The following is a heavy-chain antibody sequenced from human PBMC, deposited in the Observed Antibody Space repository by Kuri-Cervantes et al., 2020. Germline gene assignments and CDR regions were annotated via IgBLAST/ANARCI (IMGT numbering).Heavy chain of an antibody. D-gene: IGHD3-16*02. CDR1: GGSISSYY. V-gene: IGHV4-59*01. Sequence: SETLSLTCTVSGGSISSYYWSWIRQPPGKGLEWIGYIYYSGSTNYNPSLKSRVTISVDTSKNQFSLKLSSVTAADTAVYYCARVHYDYVWGSYRSAHLNYYYYCGMDVLGQGTTVTVSS. J-gene: IGHJ6*02. CDR3: ARVHYDYVWGSYRSAHLNYYYYCGMDV. CDR2: IYYSGST.